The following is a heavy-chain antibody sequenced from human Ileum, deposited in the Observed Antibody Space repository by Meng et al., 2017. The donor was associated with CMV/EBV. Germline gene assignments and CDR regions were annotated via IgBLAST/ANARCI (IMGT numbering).Heavy chain of an antibody. CDR2: IYTSGTT. J-gene: IGHJ4*02. CDR3: ARNYGSGNWNFFHY. V-gene: IGHV4-4*07. CDR1: GGSISNYY. D-gene: IGHD3-10*01. Sequence: QGPLQGRGPGRVKTSETLSLTCHVAGGSISNYYWSWIRQPAGKGLEWIAHIYTSGTTNYNPSLKSRVTMSVDTSRNQFSLKLTSVTAADTAVYYCARNYGSGNWNFFHYWGQGTLVTVSS.